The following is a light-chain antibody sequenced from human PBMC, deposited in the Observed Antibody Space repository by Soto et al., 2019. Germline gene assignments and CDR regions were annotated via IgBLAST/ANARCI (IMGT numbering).Light chain of an antibody. CDR2: DAS. J-gene: IGKJ4*01. CDR1: QSVSSY. Sequence: EIVLTQSPATLSLSPGERATLSCRASQSVSSYLAWYQQKPGQAPRLLIYDASNRATGIPARFSGSGSGTDFPLTISSLEPEDSAIYYCQQRRNWLTFGGGTKVEIK. CDR3: QQRRNWLT. V-gene: IGKV3-11*01.